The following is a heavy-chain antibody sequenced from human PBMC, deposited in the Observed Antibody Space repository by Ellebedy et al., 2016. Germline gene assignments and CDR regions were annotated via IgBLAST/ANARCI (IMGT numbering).Heavy chain of an antibody. CDR1: GGSFSDYY. Sequence: SETLSLXXVVYGGSFSDYYWSWIRQSPGKGLEWIGEIIHTGSTNYNPSLKSRVTVSVDTSKNQFSLKLSSVTAADTAVYYCARDRQLESFDSWGQGTLVTVSS. CDR3: ARDRQLESFDS. J-gene: IGHJ4*02. V-gene: IGHV4-34*12. D-gene: IGHD1-1*01. CDR2: IIHTGST.